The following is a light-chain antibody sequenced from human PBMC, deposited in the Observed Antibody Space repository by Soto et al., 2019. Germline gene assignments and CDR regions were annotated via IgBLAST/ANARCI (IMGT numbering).Light chain of an antibody. CDR3: QQYNNWWT. V-gene: IGKV3-15*01. CDR2: GAS. CDR1: QTVSSN. J-gene: IGKJ1*01. Sequence: EIVMTQSPATLSVSPGERATLSCRASQTVSSNLAWYQQKPGQAPRLLIYGASTRATGVPARFSGSGSGTEFTLTINNLQSEDFAVYYCQQYNNWWTFGQGTKVDIK.